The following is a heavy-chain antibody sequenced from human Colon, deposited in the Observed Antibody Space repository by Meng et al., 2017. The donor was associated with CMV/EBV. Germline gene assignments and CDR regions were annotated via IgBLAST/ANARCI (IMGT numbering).Heavy chain of an antibody. D-gene: IGHD1-26*01. Sequence: ASVKVSCKASGGTFSSYAISWVRQAPGQGLEWMGWINPTSGATNFAQKFQGRVTMTRNTSINTAYMELSSLRSDDAAIYYCTRAVPAVGATVRANTLRNWFDPWGLGTLVTVSS. CDR2: INPTSGAT. CDR3: TRAVPAVGATVRANTLRNWFDP. V-gene: IGHV1-2*02. J-gene: IGHJ5*02. CDR1: GGTFSSYA.